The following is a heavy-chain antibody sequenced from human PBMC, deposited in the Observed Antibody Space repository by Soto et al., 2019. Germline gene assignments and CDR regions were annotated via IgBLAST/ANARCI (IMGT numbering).Heavy chain of an antibody. CDR3: ARPGTTGTTGGYFDY. J-gene: IGHJ4*02. CDR1: GYSFTSYW. V-gene: IGHV5-51*01. Sequence: GGSLRLSCKGSGYSFTSYWIGWVRQMPGKGLEWMGIIYPGDSDTRYSPSFQGQVTISADKSISTAYLQWSSLKASDTAMYYCARPGTTGTTGGYFDYWGQGTLVTVSS. D-gene: IGHD1-1*01. CDR2: IYPGDSDT.